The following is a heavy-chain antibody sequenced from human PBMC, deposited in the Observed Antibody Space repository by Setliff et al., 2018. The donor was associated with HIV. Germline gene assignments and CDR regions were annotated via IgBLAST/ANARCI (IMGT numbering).Heavy chain of an antibody. CDR2: INHSGAT. D-gene: IGHD3-10*01. J-gene: IGHJ4*02. CDR1: GPSFTGYY. Sequence: PSETLSLTCAVYGPSFTGYYWNWIRQLPGKAFEWIGEINHSGATYYNPSFKSRVNISLDLSKNQFSLRLTGLSGADTATYFCAAKPMIRGRPFAFWGQPTLVTVS. CDR3: AAKPMIRGRPFAF. V-gene: IGHV4-34*01.